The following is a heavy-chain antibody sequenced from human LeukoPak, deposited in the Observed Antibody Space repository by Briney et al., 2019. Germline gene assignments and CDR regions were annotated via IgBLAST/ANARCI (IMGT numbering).Heavy chain of an antibody. Sequence: SVKVSCKASGGTFSSYTISWVRQAPGQGLEWMGRIIPILGIANYAQKFQGRVTITADKSTSTAYMELSSLRSEHTAVYYCAAKYCTNGVCYGAFDIWGQGTMVTVSS. CDR3: AAKYCTNGVCYGAFDI. V-gene: IGHV1-69*02. CDR1: GGTFSSYT. CDR2: IIPILGIA. J-gene: IGHJ3*02. D-gene: IGHD2-8*01.